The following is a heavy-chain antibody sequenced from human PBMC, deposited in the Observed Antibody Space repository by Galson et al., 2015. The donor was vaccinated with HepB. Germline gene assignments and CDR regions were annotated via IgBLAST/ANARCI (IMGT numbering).Heavy chain of an antibody. CDR3: ASSKWTGGYDYGDAFDI. Sequence: ETLSLTCTVSGGSISSSSYYWGWIRQPPGKGLEWIGSIYYSGSTYYNPSLKSRVTISVDTSKNQFSLKLSSVTAADTAVYYCASSKWTGGYDYGDAFDIWGQGTMVTVSS. CDR2: IYYSGST. CDR1: GGSISSSSYY. V-gene: IGHV4-39*01. J-gene: IGHJ3*02. D-gene: IGHD5-12*01.